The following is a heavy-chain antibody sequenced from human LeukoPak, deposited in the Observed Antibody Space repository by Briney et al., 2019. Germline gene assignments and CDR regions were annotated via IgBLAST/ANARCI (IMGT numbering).Heavy chain of an antibody. CDR3: AKGSSTIFGVYYYYYMDV. Sequence: GGSLRLSCAASGFTFSSYAMSWVRQAPGKGLEWVSAISGSGGSTYYADSVKGRFTISRDNSKNTLYLQMNSLRAEDTAVYYCAKGSSTIFGVYYYYYMDVWGKGTTVTVSS. J-gene: IGHJ6*03. CDR2: ISGSGGST. CDR1: GFTFSSYA. V-gene: IGHV3-23*01. D-gene: IGHD3-3*01.